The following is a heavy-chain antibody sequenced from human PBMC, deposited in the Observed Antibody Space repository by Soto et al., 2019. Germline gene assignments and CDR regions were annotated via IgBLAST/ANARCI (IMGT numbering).Heavy chain of an antibody. CDR2: ISADGSLI. V-gene: IGHV3-23*01. CDR3: AKRQGIGEAATDFAS. CDR1: GFTFSNHA. Sequence: EVQLLESGGGLVQPGGSLRLSCAASGFTFSNHAMSWVRQAPGKGLEWVSGISADGSLIYYADYVKGRFSMSRDNSKNTRFHLMNSLRAENTGVYCWAKRQGIGEAATDFASWGQGTLVTVSS. D-gene: IGHD2-15*01. J-gene: IGHJ4*02.